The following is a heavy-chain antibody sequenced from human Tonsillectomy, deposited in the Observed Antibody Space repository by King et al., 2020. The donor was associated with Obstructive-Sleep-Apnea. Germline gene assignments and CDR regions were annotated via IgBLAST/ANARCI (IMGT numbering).Heavy chain of an antibody. CDR2: IYPGDSDT. CDR1: GYSFTSYW. CDR3: ARRGDGYRDPYYFDY. D-gene: IGHD5-24*01. Sequence: VQLVESGAEVKKPGESLKISCTGSGYSFTSYWIGWVRQMPGKGLEWMGIIYPGDSDTRYSPSFQGQVTISADKSISTAYLQWSSLKASDTAMYYCARRGDGYRDPYYFDYWGQGTLVTVSS. J-gene: IGHJ4*02. V-gene: IGHV5-51*01.